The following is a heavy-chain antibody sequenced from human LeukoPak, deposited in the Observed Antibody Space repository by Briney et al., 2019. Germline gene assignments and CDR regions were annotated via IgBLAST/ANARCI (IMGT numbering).Heavy chain of an antibody. CDR3: ARTNYDSSGYYN. J-gene: IGHJ4*02. CDR2: INPNSGGT. V-gene: IGHV1-2*02. CDR1: GYTFTGYY. Sequence: ASVKVSCKASGYTFTGYYMHRVRQAPGQGLEWMGWINPNSGGTNYAQKFQGRVTMTRDTSISTAYMELSRLRSDDTAVYYCARTNYDSSGYYNWGQGTLVTVSS. D-gene: IGHD3-22*01.